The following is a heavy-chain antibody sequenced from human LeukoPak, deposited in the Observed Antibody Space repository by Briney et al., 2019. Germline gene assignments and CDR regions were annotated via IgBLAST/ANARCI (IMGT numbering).Heavy chain of an antibody. CDR3: AKDANRGTYYFDY. J-gene: IGHJ4*02. CDR2: ISWDGGST. Sequence: PGGSLRLSCAASGFTFDDYTMHWVRQAPGQSLEWVSLISWDGGSTYYADSVKGRFTISRDNSKNSLYLQMNSLRTEDTALYYCAKDANRGTYYFDYWGQGTLVTVSS. D-gene: IGHD7-27*01. V-gene: IGHV3-43*01. CDR1: GFTFDDYT.